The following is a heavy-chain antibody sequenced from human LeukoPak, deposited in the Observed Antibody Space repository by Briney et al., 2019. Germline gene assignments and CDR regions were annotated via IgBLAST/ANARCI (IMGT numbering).Heavy chain of an antibody. D-gene: IGHD2-15*01. Sequence: SETLSLTCTVSGVSISSYYWSWIRQPPGKGLEWIGYIYYSGSTNYNPSLKSRVTISVDTSKNQFSLKLGSVTAADTAVYYCARGGPYFDYWGQGTLVTVSS. V-gene: IGHV4-59*01. CDR3: ARGGPYFDY. CDR2: IYYSGST. CDR1: GVSISSYY. J-gene: IGHJ4*02.